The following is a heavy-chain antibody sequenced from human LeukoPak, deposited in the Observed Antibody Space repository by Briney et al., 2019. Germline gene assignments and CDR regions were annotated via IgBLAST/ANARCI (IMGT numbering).Heavy chain of an antibody. CDR3: AKANSGSYKGWFDP. D-gene: IGHD1-26*01. CDR2: ISGSGGST. Sequence: GGSLRLSCAASGFTISSYAISWVRQAPGKGLEWVSAISGSGGSTYYADSVKGRFTISRDNSKNTLYLQMNSLRAEDTAVYYCAKANSGSYKGWFDPWGQGTLVTVSS. J-gene: IGHJ5*02. V-gene: IGHV3-23*01. CDR1: GFTISSYA.